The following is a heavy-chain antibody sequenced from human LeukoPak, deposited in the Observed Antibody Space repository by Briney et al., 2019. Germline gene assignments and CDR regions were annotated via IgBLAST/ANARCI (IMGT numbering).Heavy chain of an antibody. CDR3: ARDPGSSWYYYYYYYMDV. J-gene: IGHJ6*03. CDR2: MYYSGST. CDR1: GGSISSYF. Sequence: SETLSLTCTVSGGSISSYFWSWIRQPPGKGLEWIGYMYYSGSTNYNPSLKSRVTISVDTSKNQFSLKLSSVTAADTAVYYCARDPGSSWYYYYYYYMDVWGKGTTVTVSS. D-gene: IGHD6-13*01. V-gene: IGHV4-59*12.